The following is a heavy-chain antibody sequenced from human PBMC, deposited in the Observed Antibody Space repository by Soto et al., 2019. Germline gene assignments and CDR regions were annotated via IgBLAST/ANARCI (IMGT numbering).Heavy chain of an antibody. CDR3: AKDRSSGWSHYYYGMDV. CDR1: GFTFSSYG. CDR2: ISYDGSNK. D-gene: IGHD6-19*01. V-gene: IGHV3-30*18. J-gene: IGHJ6*02. Sequence: GGSLRLSCAASGFTFSSYGMHWVRQAPGKRLERVEVISYDGSNKYYADSVKGRFTISRYYSKNTLYLQMNSLRAEDTSVYYCAKDRSSGWSHYYYGMDVWGQGTTVTVSS.